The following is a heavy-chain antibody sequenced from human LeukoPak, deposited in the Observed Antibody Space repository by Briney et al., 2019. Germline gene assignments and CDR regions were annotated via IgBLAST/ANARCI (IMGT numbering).Heavy chain of an antibody. J-gene: IGHJ4*02. D-gene: IGHD4-23*01. CDR1: HFTFSSYW. CDR2: IKQDGSEE. CDR3: ASPGLSGGNSFDY. V-gene: IGHV3-7*05. Sequence: GGSLRLSCAASHFTFSSYWMTWVRQAPGKGLEWVANIKQDGSEEYYVGSVKGRFTISRDNAKNSLYLQMNSLRAEDTAVYYCASPGLSGGNSFDYWGQGTLVTVSS.